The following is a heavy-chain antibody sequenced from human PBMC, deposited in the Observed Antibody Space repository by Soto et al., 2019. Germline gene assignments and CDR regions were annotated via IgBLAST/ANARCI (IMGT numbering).Heavy chain of an antibody. V-gene: IGHV1-18*01. CDR2: ISAYNNHT. D-gene: IGHD2-21*02. CDR1: GYTSSNYD. J-gene: IGHJ3*02. Sequence: QVQLVQSGAELRKPGASVKVSCKTSGYTSSNYDVSWVRQAPGQGLEWMGRISAYNNHTNYALNFQVRVTLTTDTSTTTGYIELRSLRSEDTTVYYCVGCGIDCDESVKAVDMWGQGTRVTVSS. CDR3: VGCGIDCDESVKAVDM.